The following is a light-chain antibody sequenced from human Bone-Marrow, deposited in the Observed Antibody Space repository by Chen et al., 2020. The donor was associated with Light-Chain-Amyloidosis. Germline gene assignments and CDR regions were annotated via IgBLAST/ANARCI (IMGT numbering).Light chain of an antibody. V-gene: IGLV3-25*03. J-gene: IGLJ2*01. CDR3: QSADSSGTYEVI. CDR2: RDT. Sequence: SHDLTHPPSLSVSPGQTARLTCSGDDLPTKYAYWYQQKPGQAPVLVIHRDTERPSGISERFSGSSSGTTATLTISGVQAEDEADYHCQSADSSGTYEVIFGGGTKLTVL. CDR1: DLPTKY.